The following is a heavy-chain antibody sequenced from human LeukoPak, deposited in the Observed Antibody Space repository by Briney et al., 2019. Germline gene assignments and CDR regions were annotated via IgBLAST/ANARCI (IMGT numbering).Heavy chain of an antibody. V-gene: IGHV4-61*02. J-gene: IGHJ6*02. CDR3: ASIQSYYFGLDV. Sequence: SETLSLTCTVSGGSISGGSYYWSWSRQPAGKGLEWIGRINTSGSTNYNPSLKSRVTISVDTSKNQFSLKLSSVTAADTAVYYCASIQSYYFGLDVWGQATTVTVSS. CDR1: GGSISGGSYY. D-gene: IGHD4-11*01. CDR2: INTSGST.